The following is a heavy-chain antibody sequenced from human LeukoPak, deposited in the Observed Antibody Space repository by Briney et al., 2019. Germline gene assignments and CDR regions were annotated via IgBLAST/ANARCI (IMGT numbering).Heavy chain of an antibody. CDR1: GGSISSGVYY. CDR3: ARTYYYDSSGYYTPYYFDY. Sequence: SQTLSLTCTVSGGSISSGVYYWSWIRQHPGKGLEWIGYIYYSGSTYYNPSLKSRVTISVDTSKNQFSLKLSSVTAADTAVYYCARTYYYDSSGYYTPYYFDYWGQGTLVTVSS. V-gene: IGHV4-31*03. D-gene: IGHD3-22*01. CDR2: IYYSGST. J-gene: IGHJ4*02.